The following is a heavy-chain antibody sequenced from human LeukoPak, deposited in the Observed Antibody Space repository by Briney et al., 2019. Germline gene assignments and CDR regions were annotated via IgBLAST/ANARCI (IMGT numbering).Heavy chain of an antibody. CDR3: RGSSRTFDY. CDR1: GFNFSSNR. V-gene: IGHV3-7*01. D-gene: IGHD6-13*01. J-gene: IGHJ4*02. CDR2: IKQDGSEK. Sequence: GGSLILSCAASGFNFSSNRMSWVRQAPGKGLEWVANIKQDGSEKYYVDSVKGRFTISRDNAKASLYLQMNSLRAEDTAVYYCRGSSRTFDYWGQGALVTVSS.